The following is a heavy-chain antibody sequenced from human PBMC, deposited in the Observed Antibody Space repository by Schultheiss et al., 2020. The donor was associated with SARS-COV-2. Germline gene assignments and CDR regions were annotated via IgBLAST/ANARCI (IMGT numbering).Heavy chain of an antibody. CDR2: ISYDGSNK. D-gene: IGHD3-3*01. Sequence: GGSLRLSCAASGFTFSNAWMNWVRQAPGKGLEWVAVISYDGSNKYYADSVKGRFTISRDNSKNTLYLQMNSLRAEDTAVYYCAKGQDFWSGYCDYWGQGTLVTVSS. J-gene: IGHJ4*02. CDR1: GFTFSNAW. CDR3: AKGQDFWSGYCDY. V-gene: IGHV3-30*18.